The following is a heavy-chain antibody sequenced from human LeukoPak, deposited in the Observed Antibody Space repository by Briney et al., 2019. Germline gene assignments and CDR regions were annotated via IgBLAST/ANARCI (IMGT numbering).Heavy chain of an antibody. CDR2: IYSGGST. CDR1: GFTVSSNY. D-gene: IGHD4-17*01. V-gene: IGHV3-53*01. J-gene: IGHJ4*02. Sequence: GGSLRLSCAASGFTVSSNYMSWVRQASGKGLEWVSVIYSGGSTYYADSVKGRFTISRDNSKNTLYLQMNSLRAEDTAVYYCARGITVTTPGGYWGQGTLVTVSS. CDR3: ARGITVTTPGGY.